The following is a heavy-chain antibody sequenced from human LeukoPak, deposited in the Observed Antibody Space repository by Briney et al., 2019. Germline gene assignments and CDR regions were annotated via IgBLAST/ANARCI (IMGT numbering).Heavy chain of an antibody. V-gene: IGHV1-18*04. CDR3: AREGLVWFGESTESFFDY. Sequence: ASVKVSCKASGYTFTSYGISWVRQAPGQGLEWMGWINAYNGNTNYAQKLQGRVTMTTDTSTSTAYMELRSLRSDDTAVYYCAREGLVWFGESTESFFDYWGQGTLVTVSS. J-gene: IGHJ4*02. CDR2: INAYNGNT. D-gene: IGHD3-10*01. CDR1: GYTFTSYG.